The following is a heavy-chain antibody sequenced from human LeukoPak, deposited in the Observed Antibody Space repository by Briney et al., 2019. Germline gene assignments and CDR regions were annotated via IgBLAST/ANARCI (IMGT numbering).Heavy chain of an antibody. V-gene: IGHV4-61*02. CDR1: GGSISSSSYY. CDR3: ARSVGDNNLGQ. Sequence: PSQTLSLTCTVSGGSISSSSYYWRWIRQPAGKGLEWIGRIYTSGSTNYNPSLKSRVTISVDTSKNQFSLKLSSVTAADTAVYYCARSVGDNNLGQWGQGTLVTVSS. J-gene: IGHJ4*02. D-gene: IGHD4-17*01. CDR2: IYTSGST.